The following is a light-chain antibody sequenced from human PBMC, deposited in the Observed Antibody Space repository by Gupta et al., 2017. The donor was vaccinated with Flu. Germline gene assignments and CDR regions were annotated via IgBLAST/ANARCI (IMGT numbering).Light chain of an antibody. V-gene: IGKV3-11*01. Sequence: EIVLTQSPATLSLSPGERATLSCRASQRISTYLAWYQQKPGQAPRLLIYDASERATGIPTRFSGSGSGADFTLTIRSLEPEDFAVYYCQQRIDWPPTFGQGTRLEIK. CDR2: DAS. CDR3: QQRIDWPPT. J-gene: IGKJ5*01. CDR1: QRISTY.